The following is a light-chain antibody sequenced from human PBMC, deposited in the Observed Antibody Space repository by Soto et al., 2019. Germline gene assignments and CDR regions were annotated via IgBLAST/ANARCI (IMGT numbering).Light chain of an antibody. CDR2: DVS. J-gene: IGLJ1*01. CDR1: ISDVGGYNY. Sequence: QSALTQPRSVSGSPGQSVTISCTGTISDVGGYNYVSWYQQHPGKAPKLMIYDVSKRPSGVPDRFSGSKSGNTASLTISGLQAEDEADYYCCSYAGSYTPLYVFGTGTKLTVL. CDR3: CSYAGSYTPLYV. V-gene: IGLV2-11*01.